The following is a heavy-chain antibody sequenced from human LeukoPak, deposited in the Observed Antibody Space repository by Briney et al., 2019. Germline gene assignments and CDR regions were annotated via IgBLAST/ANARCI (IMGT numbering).Heavy chain of an antibody. CDR1: GGTFSSYA. Sequence: ASVKVSCKASGGTFSSYAISWVRQAPGQGLEWMGGIIPIFGTANYAQKFQGRVTITADESTSTAYMGLSSLRSEDTAVYYCARGFPHRRRRATNDAFDIWGQGTMVTVSS. V-gene: IGHV1-69*13. D-gene: IGHD1-26*01. CDR3: ARGFPHRRRRATNDAFDI. J-gene: IGHJ3*02. CDR2: IIPIFGTA.